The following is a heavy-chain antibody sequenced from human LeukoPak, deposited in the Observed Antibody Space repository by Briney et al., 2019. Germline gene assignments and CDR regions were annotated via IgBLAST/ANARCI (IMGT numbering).Heavy chain of an antibody. CDR1: GFTFSSYS. J-gene: IGHJ6*03. V-gene: IGHV3-21*01. Sequence: PGGSLRLSCAASGFTFSSYSMNWVRQAPGKGLEWVSSISSSGSYIYYADSVKGRFTISRDNAKNSLYLQMNSLRAEDTAVYYCARYITIFQTPWYYMDVWGKGTTVTVSS. CDR3: ARYITIFQTPWYYMDV. CDR2: ISSSGSYI. D-gene: IGHD3-3*01.